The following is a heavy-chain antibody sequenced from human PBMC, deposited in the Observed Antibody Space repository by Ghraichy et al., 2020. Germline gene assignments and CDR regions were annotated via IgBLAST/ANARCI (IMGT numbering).Heavy chain of an antibody. D-gene: IGHD1-26*01. CDR3: AKDSGVSFFDY. CDR2: INAGKGTT. V-gene: IGHV1-3*01. J-gene: IGHJ4*02. Sequence: ASVKVSCKTSAYTFANYAIHWLRQAPGQRLEWMGWINAGKGTTKYSQRLQGRVTITSDTSASTVYMELSSLRSEDTAVYYCAKDSGVSFFDYWGQGTLVTFSS. CDR1: AYTFANYA.